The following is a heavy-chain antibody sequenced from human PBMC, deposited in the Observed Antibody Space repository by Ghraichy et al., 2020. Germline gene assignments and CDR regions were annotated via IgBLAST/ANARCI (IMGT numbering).Heavy chain of an antibody. CDR3: ARGLLGWFDP. CDR2: TYYRSKWYN. Sequence: SQTLSLTCAISGDSVSTNSAAWNRIRQSPSRGLEWLGRTYYRSKWYNDYAVSVKSRIIINPDTSNNQFSLQLNSVTPEDTAVYYCARGLLGWFDPWGQGTLVTVSS. V-gene: IGHV6-1*01. CDR1: GDSVSTNSAA. J-gene: IGHJ5*02. D-gene: IGHD5-18*01.